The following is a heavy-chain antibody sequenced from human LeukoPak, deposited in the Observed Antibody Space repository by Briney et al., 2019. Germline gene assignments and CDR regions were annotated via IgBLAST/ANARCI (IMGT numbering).Heavy chain of an antibody. V-gene: IGHV3-23*01. Sequence: GGSLRLSCAASGFTFSGYTMSWVRQAPGKGLEWVSTITTSDGNTYYADSVKGRFTVSRDNSKNTLFLQMNSLRAEDTAVYYCAKDGGLWVSAHWGDSWGRGTLVTVSS. D-gene: IGHD7-27*01. CDR1: GFTFSGYT. J-gene: IGHJ4*02. CDR3: AKDGGLWVSAHWGDS. CDR2: ITTSDGNT.